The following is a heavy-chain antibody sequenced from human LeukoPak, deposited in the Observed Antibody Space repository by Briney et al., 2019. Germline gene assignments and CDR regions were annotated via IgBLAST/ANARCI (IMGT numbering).Heavy chain of an antibody. CDR3: AKTPGDCTGGTCYSFDY. J-gene: IGHJ4*02. CDR2: ISGSGDNT. Sequence: GGSLRLSCAASGFTLYTYAMTWVRQAPGKGLEWVSSISGSGDNTYYADSVKGRFTVSRDNSKNTLYLQMNSLRAEDTGVYYCAKTPGDCTGGTCYSFDYWGQGSLVTVSS. V-gene: IGHV3-23*01. D-gene: IGHD2-15*01. CDR1: GFTLYTYA.